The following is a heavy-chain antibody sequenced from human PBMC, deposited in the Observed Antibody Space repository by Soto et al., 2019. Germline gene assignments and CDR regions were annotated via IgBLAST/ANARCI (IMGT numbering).Heavy chain of an antibody. CDR3: AKLGVIGEFLSY. D-gene: IGHD3-16*01. Sequence: DVQLVESGGGLIQPGESLRLSCAAFGLTVSGKKYVAWVRQAPGKGLEWVSALYDVDGSFYADSVKGRFTTSSDSSKTTVYLQMNGLRPDDTAVYYCAKLGVIGEFLSYWGQGTLVTVSS. CDR1: GLTVSGKKY. V-gene: IGHV3-53*01. CDR2: LYDVDGS. J-gene: IGHJ4*02.